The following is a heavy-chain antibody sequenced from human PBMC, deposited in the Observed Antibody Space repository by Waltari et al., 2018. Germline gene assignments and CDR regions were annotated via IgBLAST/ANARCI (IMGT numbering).Heavy chain of an antibody. J-gene: IGHJ4*02. CDR3: ARGDTYYDFWSGYYDKYYFDY. CDR1: GYTFTSYD. V-gene: IGHV1-8*01. CDR2: MNPNSGNT. Sequence: QVQLVQSGAEVKKPGASVKVSCKASGYTFTSYDINWVRQATGQGLEWMGWMNPNSGNTGYAQKFQGRVTMTRNTSISTAYMELSSLRSEDTAVYYCARGDTYYDFWSGYYDKYYFDYWGQGTLVTVSS. D-gene: IGHD3-3*01.